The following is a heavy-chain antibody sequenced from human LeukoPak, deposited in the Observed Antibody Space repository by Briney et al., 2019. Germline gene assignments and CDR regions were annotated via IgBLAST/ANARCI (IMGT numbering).Heavy chain of an antibody. V-gene: IGHV4-30-2*01. CDR1: GGSISSGGYY. CDR3: ARGLYYFDY. CDR2: IYHSGST. Sequence: PSQTLSLTCPVSGGSISSGGYYWSWIRQHPGKGLEWIGYIYHSGSTYYNPSLKSRVTISVDRSKNQFSLKLSSVTAADTSVYYCARGLYYFDYWGQGTLVTVSS. J-gene: IGHJ4*02.